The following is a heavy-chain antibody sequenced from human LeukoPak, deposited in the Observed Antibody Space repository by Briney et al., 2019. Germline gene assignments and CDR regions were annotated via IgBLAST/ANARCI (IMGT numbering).Heavy chain of an antibody. Sequence: ASVKVSCKASGGTFSSYAISWVRQAPGQGLEWMGRIIPILGIANYAQKFQGRVTITADKSTSTAYMELSSLRSEDTAVYYCARGLEQWLVEGAFDIWGQGTMVTVSS. V-gene: IGHV1-69*04. CDR2: IIPILGIA. D-gene: IGHD6-19*01. CDR3: ARGLEQWLVEGAFDI. J-gene: IGHJ3*02. CDR1: GGTFSSYA.